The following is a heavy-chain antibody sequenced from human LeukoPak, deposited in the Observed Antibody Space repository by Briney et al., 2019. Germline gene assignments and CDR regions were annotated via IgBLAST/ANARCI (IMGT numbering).Heavy chain of an antibody. CDR3: AKEYTGTFSPFPSYFDN. Sequence: GGSLRPSCAASGFTFSSYNMNWVRQAPGKGLEWVSSITSSSSYIYYADSVKGRFTISRDNSKNTLYLQMNSLRAEDTAIYYCAKEYTGTFSPFPSYFDNWGQGTLVTVSS. V-gene: IGHV3-21*04. CDR1: GFTFSSYN. J-gene: IGHJ4*02. CDR2: ITSSSSYI. D-gene: IGHD1-26*01.